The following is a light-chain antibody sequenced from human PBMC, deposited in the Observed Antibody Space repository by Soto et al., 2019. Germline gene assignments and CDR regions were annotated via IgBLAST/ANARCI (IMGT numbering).Light chain of an antibody. CDR1: SSNIGGNS. CDR3: GSWDSSLSAYV. Sequence: QSVLTQPPPISAAPGHKVTISCSGSSSNIGGNSVSWYQQLPGTAPKLLIYDDNKRPSGIPDRFSGSKSGTSATLGITGFQTGDEADYHCGSWDSSLSAYVFGTGTKVTVL. CDR2: DDN. V-gene: IGLV1-51*01. J-gene: IGLJ1*01.